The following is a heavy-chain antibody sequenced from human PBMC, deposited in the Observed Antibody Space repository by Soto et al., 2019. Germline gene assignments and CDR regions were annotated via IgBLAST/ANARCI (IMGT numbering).Heavy chain of an antibody. CDR1: GFTFSSYS. Sequence: EVQLVESGGGLVQPGGSLRLSCAASGFTFSSYSMNWVRQAPGKGLEWVSYISSSSSTIYYADSVKGRFTISRDNAKNSLYLQMNSLRAEDTAVYYCARGLSPGYSSGWYRRADYYYYYMDVWGKGTTVTVSS. V-gene: IGHV3-48*01. D-gene: IGHD6-19*01. J-gene: IGHJ6*03. CDR2: ISSSSSTI. CDR3: ARGLSPGYSSGWYRRADYYYYYMDV.